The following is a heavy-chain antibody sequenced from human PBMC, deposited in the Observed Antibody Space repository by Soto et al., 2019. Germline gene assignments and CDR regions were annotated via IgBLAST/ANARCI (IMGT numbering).Heavy chain of an antibody. V-gene: IGHV3-30*18. CDR3: AKELRRYIAYYYGMDV. J-gene: IGHJ6*02. CDR2: ISYDGSNK. Sequence: GGPLRLSCAASGVTFSSSGMHWVCKAPGKGLEWVAVISYDGSNKYYADSVKGRFTISRDNSKNTLYLQMNSLRAEDTAVYYCAKELRRYIAYYYGMDVWGQGTTVTVSS. CDR1: GVTFSSSG. D-gene: IGHD3-3*01.